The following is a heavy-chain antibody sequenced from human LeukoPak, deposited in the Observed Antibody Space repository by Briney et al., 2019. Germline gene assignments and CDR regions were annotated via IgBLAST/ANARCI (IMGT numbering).Heavy chain of an antibody. CDR3: AKGEIPPVPSYYDSSGSPFDY. Sequence: GGSLRLSCAASGFTFSSYGMHWVRQAPGKGLEWVAVIPYDGSNKYYADSVKGRFTISRDNSKNTLYLQMNSLRAEDTAVYYCAKGEIPPVPSYYDSSGSPFDYWGQGTLVTVSS. CDR1: GFTFSSYG. D-gene: IGHD3-22*01. CDR2: IPYDGSNK. V-gene: IGHV3-30*18. J-gene: IGHJ4*02.